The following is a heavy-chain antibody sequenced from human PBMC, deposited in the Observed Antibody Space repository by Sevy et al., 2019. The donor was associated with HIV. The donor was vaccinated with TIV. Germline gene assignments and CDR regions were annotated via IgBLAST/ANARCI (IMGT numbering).Heavy chain of an antibody. CDR2: ITSSSSTI. CDR1: GFRFSSFS. V-gene: IGHV3-48*02. D-gene: IGHD4-17*01. CDR3: ARAQADYGDFGGHFDH. Sequence: GGSLRLSCAASGFRFSSFSMNWVRQAPGKGLEWVSYITSSSSTIFYADSVKGRFTISRDNAKNSLYLQMRSLRDEDTAVYYCARAQADYGDFGGHFDHWGQGSLVTVSS. J-gene: IGHJ4*02.